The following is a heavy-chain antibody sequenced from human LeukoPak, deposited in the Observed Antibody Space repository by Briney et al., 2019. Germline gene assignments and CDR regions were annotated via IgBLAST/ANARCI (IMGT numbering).Heavy chain of an antibody. CDR3: GRSEYDSLMDV. CDR1: GGSISSYY. D-gene: IGHD3-9*01. CDR2: IHYSGST. J-gene: IGHJ6*03. Sequence: SETLSLTCTVSGGSISSYYWSWIRQPPGKGLEWIGYIHYSGSTNYNPSLKSRVTISVDTSKNQFSLKLTSVTAADTALYYCGRSEYDSLMDVWGKGTTVTVSS. V-gene: IGHV4-59*01.